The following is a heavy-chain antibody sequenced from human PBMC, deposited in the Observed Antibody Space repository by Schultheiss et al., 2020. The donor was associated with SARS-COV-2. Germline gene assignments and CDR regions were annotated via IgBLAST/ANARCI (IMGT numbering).Heavy chain of an antibody. J-gene: IGHJ4*02. CDR1: GGSINSGGYY. D-gene: IGHD3-22*01. Sequence: SETLSLTCTVSGGSINSGGYYWSWIRQQPGKGLEWIGHIYYSGSTFYNPSLKSRVTISVDTSKNQFSLKLSSVTAADTAVYYCARENYEFYDSSGRRGATDYWGQGTLVTVSS. V-gene: IGHV4-31*03. CDR3: ARENYEFYDSSGRRGATDY. CDR2: IYYSGST.